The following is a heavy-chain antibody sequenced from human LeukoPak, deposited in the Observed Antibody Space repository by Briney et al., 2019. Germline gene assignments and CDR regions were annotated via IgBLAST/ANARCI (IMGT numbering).Heavy chain of an antibody. CDR3: ARVAH. CDR2: ISSNGGST. CDR1: GFTFSSYA. V-gene: IGHV3-64*01. J-gene: IGHJ4*02. Sequence: GGSLRLSCAASGFTFSSYAMHWVRQAPGKGLEYVSTISSNGGSTYYANSVKGRFTISRDNAKNTLYLQMNSLRAEDTAVYYCARVAHWGQGTLVTVSS.